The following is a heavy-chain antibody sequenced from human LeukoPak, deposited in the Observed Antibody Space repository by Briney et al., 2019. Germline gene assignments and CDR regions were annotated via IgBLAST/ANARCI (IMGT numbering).Heavy chain of an antibody. V-gene: IGHV1-24*01. CDR1: GYTLTELS. J-gene: IGHJ4*02. Sequence: GASVKVSCKVSGYTLTELSMHWVRQAPGKGLEWMGGFDPEDGETIYAQKFQGRVTMTEDTSTDTAYMELNSLRSEDTAVYYCATGGLQWRRYFDYWGQGTLVTVSS. D-gene: IGHD6-19*01. CDR3: ATGGLQWRRYFDY. CDR2: FDPEDGET.